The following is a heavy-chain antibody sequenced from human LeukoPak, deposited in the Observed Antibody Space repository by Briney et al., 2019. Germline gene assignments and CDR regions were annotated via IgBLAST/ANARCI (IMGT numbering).Heavy chain of an antibody. CDR2: IYHSGST. V-gene: IGHV4-30-2*01. CDR1: GGSISSGGYY. D-gene: IGHD3-3*01. Sequence: SETLSLTCTVSGGSISSGGYYWSWIRQPPGKGLEWIGYIYHSGSTYYNPSLKSRVTISVDTSKNQFSLKLGSVTAADTAVYYCARLIHDFWGGNYYYMDVWGKGTTVTVSS. CDR3: ARLIHDFWGGNYYYMDV. J-gene: IGHJ6*03.